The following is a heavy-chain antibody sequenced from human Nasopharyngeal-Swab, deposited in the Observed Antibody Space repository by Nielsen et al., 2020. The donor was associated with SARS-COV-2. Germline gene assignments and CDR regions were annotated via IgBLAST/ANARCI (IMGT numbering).Heavy chain of an antibody. CDR2: IYYSGST. D-gene: IGHD4-17*01. V-gene: IGHV4-39*01. Sequence: PGKGLEWIGSIYYSGSTYYNPSLKSRVTISVDTSKNQFSLKLSSVTAADTAAYYCASHDYGDYGVVDYWGQGTLVTVSS. J-gene: IGHJ4*02. CDR3: ASHDYGDYGVVDY.